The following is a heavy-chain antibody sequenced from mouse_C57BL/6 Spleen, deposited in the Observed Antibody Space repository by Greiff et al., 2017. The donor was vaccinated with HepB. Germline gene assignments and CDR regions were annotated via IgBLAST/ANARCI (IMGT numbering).Heavy chain of an antibody. CDR3: ARGAIYYGYDGFAY. J-gene: IGHJ3*01. V-gene: IGHV1-54*01. CDR2: INPGSGGT. Sequence: VQLQQSGAELVRPGTSVKVSCKAPGYAFTNYLIEWVKQRPGQGLEWIGVINPGSGGTNYNEKFKGKATLTADKSSSTAYMQLSSLTSEDSAVYFCARGAIYYGYDGFAYWGQGTLVTVSA. CDR1: GYAFTNYL. D-gene: IGHD2-2*01.